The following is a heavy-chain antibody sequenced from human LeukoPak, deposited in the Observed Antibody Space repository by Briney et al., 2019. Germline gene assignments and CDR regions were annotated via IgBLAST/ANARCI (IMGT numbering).Heavy chain of an antibody. CDR3: AKGPRLAAAGSYFDY. V-gene: IGHV3-23*01. D-gene: IGHD6-13*01. CDR1: GFTFSSFG. CDR2: ISSTGGTA. J-gene: IGHJ4*02. Sequence: PGGSLRLSCAASGFTFSSFGMSWVRQAPGKGLEWVSAISSTGGTAYYADSVKGRFTISRDNSKNTLYLQMNSLRAEDTALYYCAKGPRLAAAGSYFDYWGQGTLVTVSS.